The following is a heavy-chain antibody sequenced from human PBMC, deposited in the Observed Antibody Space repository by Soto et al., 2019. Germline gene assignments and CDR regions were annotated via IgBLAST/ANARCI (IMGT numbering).Heavy chain of an antibody. V-gene: IGHV3-13*01. J-gene: IGHJ6*02. Sequence: GGSMRLSCAASGFTFSSYDMHWVRQATGKGLEWVSAIGTAGDTYYPGSVKGRFTISRENAKNSLYLQMNSLRAGDTAVYYCGRSEGVTSGYYYYVRDVWGQGTTVTVSS. CDR3: GRSEGVTSGYYYYVRDV. D-gene: IGHD2-8*01. CDR2: IGTAGDT. CDR1: GFTFSSYD.